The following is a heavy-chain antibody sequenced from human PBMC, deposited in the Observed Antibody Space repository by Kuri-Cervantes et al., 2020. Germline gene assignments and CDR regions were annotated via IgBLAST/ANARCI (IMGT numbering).Heavy chain of an antibody. J-gene: IGHJ3*02. CDR2: IWYDGSNK. CDR3: ARGSSVADQAFDI. CDR1: GFTFSSYG. D-gene: IGHD6-19*01. V-gene: IGHV3-33*01. Sequence: LSLTCAASGFTFSSYGMHWVRQAPGKGLEWVAVIWYDGSNKYYADSVKGRFTISRDNSKNTLYLQMNSLRAEDTAVYYCARGSSVADQAFDIWGQGTMVTVSS.